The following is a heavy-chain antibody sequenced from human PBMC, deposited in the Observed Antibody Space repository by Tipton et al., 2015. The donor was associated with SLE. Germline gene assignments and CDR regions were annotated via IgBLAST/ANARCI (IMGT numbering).Heavy chain of an antibody. CDR1: GVSISVSHW. J-gene: IGHJ3*02. CDR3: ARRNYDVLTGYYDAFYS. V-gene: IGHV4-4*02. CDR2: VYHSGST. Sequence: TLSLTCAVSGVSISVSHWWSWVRQSPGKGLEWIGEVYHSGSTNYNPTLKSRVTISVDKSKNHFSMHLTSVTATDTAVYYCARRNYDVLTGYYDAFYSWGQGTRFTVSS. D-gene: IGHD3-9*01.